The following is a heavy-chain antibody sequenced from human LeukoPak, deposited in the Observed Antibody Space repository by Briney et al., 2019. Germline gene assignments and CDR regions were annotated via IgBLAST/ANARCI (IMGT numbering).Heavy chain of an antibody. CDR2: IYSGGST. J-gene: IGHJ4*02. CDR3: ARLSVAVAGKGAASDYFDY. V-gene: IGHV3-53*01. CDR1: GFTVSSNY. Sequence: GGSLRLSCAASGFTVSSNYMSWVRQAPGKGLEWVSVIYSGGSTYYADSVKGRFTISRDNSKNTLHLQMNSLRAEDTAVYYCARLSVAVAGKGAASDYFDYWGQGTLVTVSS. D-gene: IGHD6-19*01.